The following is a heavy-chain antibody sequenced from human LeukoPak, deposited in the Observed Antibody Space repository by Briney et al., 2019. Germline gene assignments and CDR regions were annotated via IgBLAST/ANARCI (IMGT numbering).Heavy chain of an antibody. Sequence: HGESLKISCKGSGYSFTSYWIGWVRQMPGKGLEWMGILYPGDPDTRYSPSFQGQVTISADKSISTAYLQWSSLKASDTAMYYCARLQWEDILTGYQHYRRQYLGYWGQGTLVTVSS. D-gene: IGHD3-9*01. J-gene: IGHJ4*02. CDR2: LYPGDPDT. V-gene: IGHV5-51*01. CDR3: ARLQWEDILTGYQHYRRQYLGY. CDR1: GYSFTSYW.